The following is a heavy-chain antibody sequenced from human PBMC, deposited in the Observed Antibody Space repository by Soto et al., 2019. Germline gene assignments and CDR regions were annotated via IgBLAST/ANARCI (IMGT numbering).Heavy chain of an antibody. CDR3: ARHILTDQDAFDI. CDR2: TYYRSKWYN. J-gene: IGHJ3*02. CDR1: GDSVSSNSAS. V-gene: IGHV6-1*01. D-gene: IGHD3-9*01. Sequence: SQTLSLTCAISGDSVSSNSASWNWIRQSPSRGLEWLGRTYYRSKWYNDNAVSVKSRITINPDTSQNQVAMQLTSVTPEDTAVYYCARHILTDQDAFDIWGQRTIVIVSS.